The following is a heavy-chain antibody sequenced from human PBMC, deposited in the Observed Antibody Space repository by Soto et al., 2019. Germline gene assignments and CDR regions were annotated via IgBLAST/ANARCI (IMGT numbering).Heavy chain of an antibody. CDR3: ARRVLTGFDIVVVPAAPYYYGMDV. CDR1: GGTFSSYA. D-gene: IGHD2-2*01. Sequence: SVKVSCKASGGTFSSYAISWVRQAPGQGLEWMGGIIPIFGTANYAQKFQGRVTITADESTSTAYMELSSLRSEDTAVYYCARRVLTGFDIVVVPAAPYYYGMDVWGQGTTVTV. V-gene: IGHV1-69*13. J-gene: IGHJ6*02. CDR2: IIPIFGTA.